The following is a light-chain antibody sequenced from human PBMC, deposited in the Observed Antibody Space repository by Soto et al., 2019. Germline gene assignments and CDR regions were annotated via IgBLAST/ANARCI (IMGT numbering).Light chain of an antibody. Sequence: QSVMTRPPVMIVAPMLMVTISCSGSSSNIGNIAVNWYQQLPEKAPKLLIYYDDLLPSGVSDRFSGSKSGTSASLAISGLQSEYEADPYCASFDDTLNAYVYAIAPKVTVL. CDR2: YDD. CDR3: ASFDDTLNAYV. CDR1: SSNIGNIA. V-gene: IGLV1-36*01. J-gene: IGLJ1*01.